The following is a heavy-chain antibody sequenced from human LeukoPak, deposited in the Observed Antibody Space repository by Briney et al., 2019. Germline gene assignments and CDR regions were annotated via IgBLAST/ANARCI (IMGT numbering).Heavy chain of an antibody. CDR2: ISSSSSYI. Sequence: GGSLRLSCAASGFTFSSYSMNWVRQAPGKGLEWVSSISSSSSYIYYADSVKGRFTISRDNAKNSLYLQMNSLRAEDTAVYYCAGRVTGYSSGYVYWGQGTLVTVSS. CDR3: AGRVTGYSSGYVY. D-gene: IGHD5-18*01. V-gene: IGHV3-21*01. J-gene: IGHJ4*02. CDR1: GFTFSSYS.